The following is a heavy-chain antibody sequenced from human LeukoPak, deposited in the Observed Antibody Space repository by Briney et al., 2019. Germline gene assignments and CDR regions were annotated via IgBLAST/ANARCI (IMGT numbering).Heavy chain of an antibody. J-gene: IGHJ6*02. CDR2: IAHDGRKK. Sequence: GRSLRLSCAASGFTFSRYAMHWVRQAPGKGLEWVAVIAHDGRKKHYADSVKGRFTISRDNSKNTLYLQMNSLRAEDTAVYYCARDPVYDSSGYLYYYYGMDVWGQGTTVTVTS. CDR3: ARDPVYDSSGYLYYYYGMDV. CDR1: GFTFSRYA. D-gene: IGHD3-22*01. V-gene: IGHV3-30-3*01.